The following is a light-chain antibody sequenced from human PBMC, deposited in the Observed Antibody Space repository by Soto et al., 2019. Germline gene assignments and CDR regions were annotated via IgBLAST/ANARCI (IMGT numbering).Light chain of an antibody. V-gene: IGKV4-1*01. CDR3: QQYYSSPFT. J-gene: IGKJ2*01. CDR2: GAS. Sequence: DFVMPQAPDSLAVSLGERATINCKSSQRVLYNSNNKTHLGWFQQTPGHPPKLLIYGASFRPSGVPDRFSGSGSLTDSTLAISSLQAEDGAVYYGQQYYSSPFTFGQGTQLEI. CDR1: QRVLYNSNNKTH.